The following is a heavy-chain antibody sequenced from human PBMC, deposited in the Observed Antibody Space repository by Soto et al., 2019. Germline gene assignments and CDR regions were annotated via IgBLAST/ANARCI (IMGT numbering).Heavy chain of an antibody. CDR1: GFTFSSYA. V-gene: IGHV3-23*01. Sequence: PGGSLRLSCAASGFTFSSYAMSWVRQAPGKGLEWVSAISGSGGSTYYADSVKGRFTISRDNSKNTLYLQMNSLRAEDTAVYFCAKTTDGWFSAFEIWGQGTVVTVSS. J-gene: IGHJ3*02. CDR2: ISGSGGST. CDR3: AKTTDGWFSAFEI. D-gene: IGHD6-19*01.